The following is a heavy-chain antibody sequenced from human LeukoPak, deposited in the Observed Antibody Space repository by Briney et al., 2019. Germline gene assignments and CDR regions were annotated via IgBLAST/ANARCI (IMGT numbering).Heavy chain of an antibody. CDR1: GYTFTSYD. D-gene: IGHD3-10*01. V-gene: IGHV1-8*03. CDR3: ARGFYYYGSGSYYMYWFDP. CDR2: MNPNSGNT. J-gene: IGHJ5*02. Sequence: GASVKVSCKASGYTFTSYDINWVRQATGQGLEWMGWMNPNSGNTGYAQKFQGRVTITRNTSISTAHMELSSLRSEDTAVYYCARGFYYYGSGSYYMYWFDPWGQGTLVTVSS.